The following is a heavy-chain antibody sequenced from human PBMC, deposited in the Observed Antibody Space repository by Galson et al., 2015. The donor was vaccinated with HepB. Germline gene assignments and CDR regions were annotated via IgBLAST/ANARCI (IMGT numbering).Heavy chain of an antibody. CDR2: ISADNGDT. J-gene: IGHJ5*02. Sequence: SVKVSCKASGYTFTSHGFSWVRQAPGQGLEWMGWISADNGDTKYAQKFQGRVIMTTDTSTSTTCMELRSLRSDDTAVYYCARDSSIMARGIVQNWFDPWGQGTLVTVSS. CDR1: GYTFTSHG. D-gene: IGHD3-10*01. CDR3: ARDSSIMARGIVQNWFDP. V-gene: IGHV1-18*01.